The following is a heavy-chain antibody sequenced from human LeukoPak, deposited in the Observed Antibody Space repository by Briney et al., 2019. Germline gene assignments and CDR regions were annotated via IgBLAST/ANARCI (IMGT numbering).Heavy chain of an antibody. CDR2: ISTYNGNT. CDR1: GYTFTSYG. V-gene: IGHV1-18*01. Sequence: ASVKVSCKASGYTFTSYGISWVRQAPGQGLEWMGWISTYNGNTNYAQKLQGRVTMTTDTSTSTAYMELRSLGSDDTAVYYCARGTSSSWYDAFDIWGQGTMVTVSS. D-gene: IGHD6-13*01. CDR3: ARGTSSSWYDAFDI. J-gene: IGHJ3*02.